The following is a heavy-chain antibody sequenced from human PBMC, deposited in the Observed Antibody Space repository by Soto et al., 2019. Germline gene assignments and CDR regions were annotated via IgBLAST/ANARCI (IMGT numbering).Heavy chain of an antibody. CDR1: GGTFSSYT. J-gene: IGHJ6*02. V-gene: IGHV1-69*08. CDR3: ARDPGVRIAAAVPPYCYYGMDV. Sequence: QVQLVQSGAEVKKPGSSVKVSCKASGGTFSSYTISWVRQAPGQGLEWMGRIIPILGIANYAQKFQGRVTITADKSTSTAYMDLSSLRSEGTAVYYCARDPGVRIAAAVPPYCYYGMDVWGQGTTVTVSS. CDR2: IIPILGIA. D-gene: IGHD6-13*01.